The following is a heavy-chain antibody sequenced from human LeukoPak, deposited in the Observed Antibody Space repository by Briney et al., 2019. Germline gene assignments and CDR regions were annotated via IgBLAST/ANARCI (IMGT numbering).Heavy chain of an antibody. J-gene: IGHJ4*02. CDR2: ISGSGGST. D-gene: IGHD3-9*01. V-gene: IGHV3-23*01. CDR3: AKDNDILTGPSLIPPRPSY. Sequence: AGSLRLSCAASGFTFSSYAMSWVRQAPGKGLEWVSAISGSGGSTYYADSVKGRFSISRENSKTTLYLKMNSLRAEDTAVYYCAKDNDILTGPSLIPPRPSYWGQGTLVTVSS. CDR1: GFTFSSYA.